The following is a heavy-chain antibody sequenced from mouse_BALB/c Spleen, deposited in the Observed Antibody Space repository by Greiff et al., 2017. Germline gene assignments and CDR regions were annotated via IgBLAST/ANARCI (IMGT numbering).Heavy chain of an antibody. CDR1: GYTFTSYW. V-gene: IGHV1-5*01. Sequence: VQLQKSGTVLARPGASVKMSCKASGYTFTSYWMHWVKQRPGQGLEWIGAIYPGNSDTSYNQKFKGKAKLTAVTSTSTAYMELSSLTNEDSAVYYCTRRITTATRAMDYWGQGTSVTVSS. CDR3: TRRITTATRAMDY. CDR2: IYPGNSDT. D-gene: IGHD1-2*01. J-gene: IGHJ4*01.